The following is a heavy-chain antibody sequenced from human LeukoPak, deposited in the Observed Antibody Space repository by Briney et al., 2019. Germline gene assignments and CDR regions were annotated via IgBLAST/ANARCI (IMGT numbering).Heavy chain of an antibody. CDR2: ISGSGSTT. J-gene: IGHJ4*02. V-gene: IGHV3-23*01. Sequence: PGGSLRLSCAAPGFTFSNFGMSWVRQAPGKGLEWVSSISGSGSTTYYADSVKGRFTISRDNSKNMLYLQMNSLRAEDAAVYYCAKEEGYIYGLLDYWGQGILVTVSS. D-gene: IGHD5-18*01. CDR1: GFTFSNFG. CDR3: AKEEGYIYGLLDY.